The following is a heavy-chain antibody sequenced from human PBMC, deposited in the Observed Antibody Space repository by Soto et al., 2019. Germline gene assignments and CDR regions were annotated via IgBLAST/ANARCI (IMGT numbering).Heavy chain of an antibody. CDR1: GYSFTSYW. CDR2: IYPGDSYT. V-gene: IGHV5-51*01. CDR3: ARQSGSVTMIVVDTSTPFDY. J-gene: IGHJ4*02. D-gene: IGHD3-22*01. Sequence: VESLTTSCEGSGYSFTSYWIAWVLRMPGKGLEWMGIIYPGDSYTRYSPSFQCQVTISADKSISTAYLQWSSLKASDTAMYYCARQSGSVTMIVVDTSTPFDYWGQGTMVTVSS.